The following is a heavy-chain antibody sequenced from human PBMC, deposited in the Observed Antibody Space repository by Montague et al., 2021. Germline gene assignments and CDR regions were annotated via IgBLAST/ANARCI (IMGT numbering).Heavy chain of an antibody. Sequence: ETLSLTCAVSGGSISSNNWWTWVRQPPGKGLEWIGEIFHNGSTTYSPSLKSRVTISMDKSKNQFSLKLTSVTAADTAVYYCARVAAWGYYDTSGPNWFDPWGKGTLVAVSS. CDR3: ARVAAWGYYDTSGPNWFDP. CDR2: IFHNGST. CDR1: GGSISSNNW. D-gene: IGHD3-22*01. V-gene: IGHV4-4*02. J-gene: IGHJ5*02.